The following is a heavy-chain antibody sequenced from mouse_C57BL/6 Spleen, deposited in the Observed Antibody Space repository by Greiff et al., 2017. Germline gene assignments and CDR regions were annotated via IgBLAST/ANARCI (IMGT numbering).Heavy chain of an antibody. D-gene: IGHD2-4*01. CDR3: ARRYYDYDGAMDY. Sequence: VQLQQSGPELVKPGASVQISCKASGYSFTDYNMNWVQQSHGTSLEWIGVINPNYGTTSYNQKFKGKATLTVDQSSSTAYMQVNSLTSEDSAVYYCARRYYDYDGAMDYGGQGTSVTVSS. CDR2: INPNYGTT. CDR1: GYSFTDYN. V-gene: IGHV1-39*01. J-gene: IGHJ4*01.